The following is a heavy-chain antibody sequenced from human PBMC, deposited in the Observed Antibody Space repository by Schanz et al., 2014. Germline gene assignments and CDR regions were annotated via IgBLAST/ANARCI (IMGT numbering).Heavy chain of an antibody. Sequence: EVQLVESGGGLVQPGGSLRLSCATSGFIFTSYSMHWVRQAPGKGLEWVSSISSSSNYYYYADSVKGRFTISRDAAKDSLXXXXTSLRADDTAVXXXXXXXASTWFESNVMAGXXXNWGQGTLVTVSS. CDR3: XXXXASTWFESNVMAGXXXN. CDR1: GFIFTSYS. D-gene: IGHD6-13*01. V-gene: IGHV3-21*01. J-gene: IGHJ4*02. CDR2: ISSSSNYY.